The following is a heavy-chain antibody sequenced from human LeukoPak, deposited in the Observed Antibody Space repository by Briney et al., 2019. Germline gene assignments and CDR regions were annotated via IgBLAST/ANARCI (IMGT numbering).Heavy chain of an antibody. D-gene: IGHD3-10*01. CDR1: GFTFSSYA. CDR3: ARDPFRGAPDYFDY. Sequence: GESLRLSCAASGFTFSSYAMHWVRQAPGKGLEWVGVISPDGSIKYYAESVKGRLMISRDNSKNTLYLQMSSLRGEDTALYYCARDPFRGAPDYFDYWGQGSLVT. J-gene: IGHJ4*02. V-gene: IGHV3-30-3*01. CDR2: ISPDGSIK.